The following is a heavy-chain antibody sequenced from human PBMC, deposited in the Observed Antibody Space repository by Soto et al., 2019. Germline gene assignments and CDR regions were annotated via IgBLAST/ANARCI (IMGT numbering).Heavy chain of an antibody. D-gene: IGHD3-3*01. CDR3: AREYINYDVWSGYYIYYYYGMDV. Sequence: SETLSLTCTVSGGSVSSGSYYWSWIRQPPGKGLEWIGYIYYSGSTNYNPSLKSRVTISVDTSKNQFSLKLSSVTAADTAVYYCAREYINYDVWSGYYIYYYYGMDVWGQGTTVTVSS. V-gene: IGHV4-61*01. J-gene: IGHJ6*02. CDR2: IYYSGST. CDR1: GGSVSSGSYY.